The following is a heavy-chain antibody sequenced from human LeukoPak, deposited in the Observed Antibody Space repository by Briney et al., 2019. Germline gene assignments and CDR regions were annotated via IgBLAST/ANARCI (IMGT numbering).Heavy chain of an antibody. CDR3: AKDASVRSWYEPLDY. Sequence: GRSLRLPHAPSGFTFTSYGMQWVRQAPGKGLEWAAVISYDGGKKYYAESVKSRFTISRDNSKNTLFLQMNGLRTEDTAAYYCAKDASVRSWYEPLDYWAREPWSPSPQ. CDR1: GFTFTSYG. J-gene: IGHJ4*02. D-gene: IGHD6-13*01. CDR2: ISYDGGKK. V-gene: IGHV3-30*18.